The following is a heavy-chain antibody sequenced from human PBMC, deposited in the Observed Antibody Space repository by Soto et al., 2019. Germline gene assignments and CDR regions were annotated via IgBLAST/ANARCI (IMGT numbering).Heavy chain of an antibody. J-gene: IGHJ3*02. D-gene: IGHD3-3*01. V-gene: IGHV1-2*04. CDR2: INPNSGGT. CDR1: GYTFTGYY. CDR3: AICMRGGNYDFWSGYYTGAFDI. Sequence: ASVKVSCKASGYTFTGYYMHWVRQAPGQGPEWMGWINPNSGGTNYAQKFQGWVTMTRDTSISTAYMELSRLRSDDTAVYYCAICMRGGNYDFWSGYYTGAFDIWGQGTMVTVSS.